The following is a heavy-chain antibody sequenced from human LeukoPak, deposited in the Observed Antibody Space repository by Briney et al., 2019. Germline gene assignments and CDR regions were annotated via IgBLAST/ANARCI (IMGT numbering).Heavy chain of an antibody. J-gene: IGHJ5*02. V-gene: IGHV3-30*02. CDR1: GFTFSSYG. CDR2: IRYDGSNK. D-gene: IGHD2-2*01. CDR3: AKDPLAYCSTTSCHQGFDP. Sequence: PGGSLRLSCAASGFTFSSYGMHWVRQAPGKGLEWVAFIRYDGSNKYYTDSVKGRFTISRDNSNNTLYLQMNSLRAHDTAVYYCAKDPLAYCSTTSCHQGFDPWGQGTLVTVSS.